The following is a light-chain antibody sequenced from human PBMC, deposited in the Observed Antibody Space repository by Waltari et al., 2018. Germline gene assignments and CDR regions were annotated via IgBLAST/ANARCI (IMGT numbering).Light chain of an antibody. J-gene: IGKJ1*01. CDR3: EQYYADPRT. CDR2: WGS. Sequence: DFVMTQSPDSLSVSLGERATINCKSSQSVFYNSNKKDYLAWYQQRAGQPPKLLSYWGSVRASGVPDRFSGSGSGTDVTLTISDLQAEDLAVYSCEQYYADPRTFGQGTKVEVK. CDR1: QSVFYNSNKKDY. V-gene: IGKV4-1*01.